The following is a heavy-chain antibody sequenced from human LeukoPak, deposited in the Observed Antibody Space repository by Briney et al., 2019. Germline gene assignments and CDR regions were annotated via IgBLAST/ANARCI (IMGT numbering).Heavy chain of an antibody. V-gene: IGHV3-30*02. CDR3: AKDRYSSSSTFTVNPFDH. CDR2: VRPDGRDK. Sequence: GGSQRLSCAASGFTFSFYTINWVRQAPGRGLEWVASVRPDGRDKYYADSVKGRFTISRDNSRSTLDLQMNSLRVEDTAVYYCAKDRYSSSSTFTVNPFDHWGQGIPVTVSS. D-gene: IGHD6-13*01. CDR1: GFTFSFYT. J-gene: IGHJ4*02.